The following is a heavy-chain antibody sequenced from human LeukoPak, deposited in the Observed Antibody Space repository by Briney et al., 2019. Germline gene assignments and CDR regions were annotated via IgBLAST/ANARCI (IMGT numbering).Heavy chain of an antibody. CDR3: ARLGYCTNGVCRIIDY. Sequence: ASVKVSCKASGGTFSSYAISWVRQAPGQGLEWMGRIIPILGIANYAQKFQGRVTITADKSTSTAYMELSSLRSEDTAVYYCARLGYCTNGVCRIIDYWGQGTLVTVSS. J-gene: IGHJ4*02. D-gene: IGHD2-8*01. CDR1: GGTFSSYA. V-gene: IGHV1-69*04. CDR2: IIPILGIA.